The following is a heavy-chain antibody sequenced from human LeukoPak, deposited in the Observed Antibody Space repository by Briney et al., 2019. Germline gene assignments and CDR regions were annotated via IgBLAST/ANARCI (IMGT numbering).Heavy chain of an antibody. V-gene: IGHV4-34*01. Sequence: SETLSLTCAVYGGYFSGNHWSWIRQPPGRGLEWIGEINYSGSTNYNPSLKSRVTISVDTSKNQLSLKLSSVTAADTAVYYCARNKGRYGSGRVHFDPWGQGTLVTVSS. D-gene: IGHD3-10*01. CDR3: ARNKGRYGSGRVHFDP. CDR2: INYSGST. CDR1: GGYFSGNH. J-gene: IGHJ5*02.